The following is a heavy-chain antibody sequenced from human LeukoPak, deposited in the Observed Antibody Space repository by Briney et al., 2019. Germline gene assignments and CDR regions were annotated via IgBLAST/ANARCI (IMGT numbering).Heavy chain of an antibody. J-gene: IGHJ4*02. CDR3: AKDEGRVGAPAGFDY. Sequence: PGGSLRLSCAASGSTFSTDAMHWVRQAPGKGLEWVAVISDDGSKIYYADSVKGRFTISRDNSKNTLYLQMNSLRAEDTAVYYCAKDEGRVGAPAGFDYWGQGTLVTVSS. CDR1: GSTFSTDA. D-gene: IGHD1-26*01. CDR2: ISDDGSKI. V-gene: IGHV3-30*04.